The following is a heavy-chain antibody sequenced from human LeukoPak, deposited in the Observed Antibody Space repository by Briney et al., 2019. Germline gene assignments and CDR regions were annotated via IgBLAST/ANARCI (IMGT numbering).Heavy chain of an antibody. J-gene: IGHJ6*03. Sequence: ASVKVSCKTSGYTFTSYGISWVRQAPGQGLEWMGWISAYNGNTNYAQKLQGRVTMTTDTSTSTAYMELRSLRSDDTAVYYCARGSIYYYYYYMDVWGKGTTVTVSS. CDR3: ARGSIYYYYYYMDV. CDR1: GYTFTSYG. V-gene: IGHV1-18*01. CDR2: ISAYNGNT.